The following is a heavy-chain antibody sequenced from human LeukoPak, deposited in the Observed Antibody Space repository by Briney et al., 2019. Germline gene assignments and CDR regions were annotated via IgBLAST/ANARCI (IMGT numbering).Heavy chain of an antibody. CDR1: GGSVSSGSYY. Sequence: SETLSLTCTVSGGSVSSGSYYWSWLRQPPGTGLEWIGYVYYSGNTNYNPSLTSRVTISVDTSKNQFSLKLSSLTAADTAVYYCARDTEYCTGGNCYHNYFDYWGQGTLVTVSS. D-gene: IGHD2-15*01. V-gene: IGHV4-61*01. J-gene: IGHJ4*02. CDR2: VYYSGNT. CDR3: ARDTEYCTGGNCYHNYFDY.